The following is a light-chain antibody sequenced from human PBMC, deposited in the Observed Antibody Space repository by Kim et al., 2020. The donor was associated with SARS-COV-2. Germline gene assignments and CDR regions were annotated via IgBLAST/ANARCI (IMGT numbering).Light chain of an antibody. Sequence: GQRVAFSFSGSRSNLGSILLSWYLHLPGAAPKLLIYGGNQRPSGVPDRFSGSQSGTAASLVISGLRSEDEADYYCASWDDNLSGFLFGGGTQLTVL. V-gene: IGLV1-47*01. CDR2: GGN. CDR3: ASWDDNLSGFL. J-gene: IGLJ2*01. CDR1: RSNLGSIL.